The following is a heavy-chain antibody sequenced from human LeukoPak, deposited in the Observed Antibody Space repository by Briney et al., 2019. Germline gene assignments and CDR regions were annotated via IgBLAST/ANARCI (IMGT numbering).Heavy chain of an antibody. D-gene: IGHD1-26*01. CDR2: ISGSGGST. V-gene: IGHV3-23*01. CDR1: GFTFSSYA. J-gene: IGHJ4*02. Sequence: GGSLRLSCAASGFTFSSYAMSWVRQAPGKGLEWVSAISGSGGSTYYADSVKGRFTISRYNSKNTLYLQMNSLRAEDTAVYYCAKGSMSGSYYRYFDYWGQGTLVTVSS. CDR3: AKGSMSGSYYRYFDY.